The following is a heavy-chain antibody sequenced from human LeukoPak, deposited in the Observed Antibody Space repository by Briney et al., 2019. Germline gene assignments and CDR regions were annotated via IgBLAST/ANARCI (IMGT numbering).Heavy chain of an antibody. Sequence: GGSLRLSCTASGLSLNNYAMSWVRQVPGKGLEWVSSSSSSDDGKWYAESVRGRFTISRDTSKNTVYLQMNSLRAEDTAVYYCARVSPNTVTTLQYFDYWGQGTLVTVSS. D-gene: IGHD4-17*01. CDR1: GLSLNNYA. CDR3: ARVSPNTVTTLQYFDY. CDR2: SSSSDDGK. V-gene: IGHV3-23*01. J-gene: IGHJ4*02.